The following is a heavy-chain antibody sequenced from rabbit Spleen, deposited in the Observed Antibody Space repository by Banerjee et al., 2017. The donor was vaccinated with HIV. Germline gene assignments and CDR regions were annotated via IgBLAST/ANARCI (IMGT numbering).Heavy chain of an antibody. CDR3: ARDTGSSFSSYGMDL. Sequence: QEQLVESGGGLVRPEGSLKLSCTASGFSFSNTAVMCWVRQAPGKGLEWISCIAGSSSGFTYSATWAKGRVTISKTSSTTVTLQMTSLTAADTATYFCARDTGSSFSSYGMDLWGPGTLVTVS. CDR1: GFSFSNTAV. J-gene: IGHJ6*01. CDR2: IAGSSSGFT. D-gene: IGHD8-1*01. V-gene: IGHV1S45*01.